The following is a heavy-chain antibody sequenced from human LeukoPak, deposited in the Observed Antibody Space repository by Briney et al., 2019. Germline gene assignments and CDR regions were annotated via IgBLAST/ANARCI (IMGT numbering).Heavy chain of an antibody. CDR1: GYTFTIYG. CDR3: AREGDSSGWSFDI. V-gene: IGHV1-18*01. J-gene: IGHJ3*02. D-gene: IGHD6-19*01. Sequence: ASVTVSFKSSGYTFTIYGISWVRQAPGQGLEWMGWISAYNGNTNYAQKLQGRVTMTTDTSTSTAYMELRSLRSDDTAVYYCAREGDSSGWSFDIWGQGTMVTVSS. CDR2: ISAYNGNT.